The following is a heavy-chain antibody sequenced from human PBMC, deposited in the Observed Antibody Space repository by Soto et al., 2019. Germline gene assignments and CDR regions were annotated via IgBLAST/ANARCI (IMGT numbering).Heavy chain of an antibody. CDR3: WRRGSPDY. CDR1: GYTFTGYY. D-gene: IGHD1-26*01. Sequence: SCKASGYTFTGYYMHWVRQAPGKGLEWVAVISYDGSNKYYADSVKGRFTISRDNSKNTLYLQMNSLRAEDTAVYYCWRRGSPDYWGQGTLVTVSS. J-gene: IGHJ4*02. CDR2: ISYDGSNK. V-gene: IGHV3-30-3*01.